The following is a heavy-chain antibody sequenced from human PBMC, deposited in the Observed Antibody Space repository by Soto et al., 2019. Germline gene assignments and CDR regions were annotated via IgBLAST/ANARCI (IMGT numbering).Heavy chain of an antibody. J-gene: IGHJ4*02. CDR3: ARQGYCSHTACYTVDY. D-gene: IGHD2-2*02. CDR1: GYSFTNYW. CDR2: IYPGDSNT. Sequence: GESLKISCTGSGYSFTNYWIGWVRQMPGKGLEWMGIIYPGDSNTRYSASFQGQVTISADKSISTAYLQWSSLKASDNAMYFCARQGYCSHTACYTVDYWGQGTLVTVSS. V-gene: IGHV5-51*01.